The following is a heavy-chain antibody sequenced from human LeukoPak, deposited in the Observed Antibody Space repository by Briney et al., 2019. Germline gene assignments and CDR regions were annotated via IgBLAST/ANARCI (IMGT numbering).Heavy chain of an antibody. J-gene: IGHJ3*02. CDR3: ASRWGGGGPYDAFDI. CDR1: GFTFDDYA. V-gene: IGHV3-9*01. D-gene: IGHD2-21*01. CDR2: ISWNSGSI. Sequence: GGSLRLSCAASGFTFDDYAMHWVRQAPGKGLEWVSGISWNSGSIGYADSVKGRFTISRDNSKNTLYLQMSSLRAEDTAVYYCASRWGGGGPYDAFDIWGQGTMVTVSS.